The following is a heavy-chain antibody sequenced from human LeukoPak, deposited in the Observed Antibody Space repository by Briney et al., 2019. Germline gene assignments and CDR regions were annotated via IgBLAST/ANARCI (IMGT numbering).Heavy chain of an antibody. CDR1: GGSISSSSYY. D-gene: IGHD3-10*01. CDR3: ARDLIAGSGPYYYYMDV. J-gene: IGHJ6*03. CDR2: IYYSGST. Sequence: SETLSLTCTVSGGSISSSSYYWGWIRQPPGKGLEWIGSIYYSGSTYYNPSLKSRVTISVDTSKNQFSLKLSSVTAADTAVYYCARDLIAGSGPYYYYMDVWGKGTTVTVSS. V-gene: IGHV4-39*07.